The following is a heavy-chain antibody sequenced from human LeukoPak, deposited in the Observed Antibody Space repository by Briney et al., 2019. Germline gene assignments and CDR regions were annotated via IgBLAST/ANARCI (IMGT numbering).Heavy chain of an antibody. CDR1: GFPFSDYY. D-gene: IGHD3-22*01. Sequence: PGGSLRLPCAASGFPFSDYYMSWIRQAPGKGLEWVSYISGGSHIYYADSVKGRFTISRDNSKNTLYLQMNSLRAEDTAVYYCARAPMSVVVIKYYFDYWGQGTLVTVSS. J-gene: IGHJ4*02. CDR2: ISGGSHI. V-gene: IGHV3-11*04. CDR3: ARAPMSVVVIKYYFDY.